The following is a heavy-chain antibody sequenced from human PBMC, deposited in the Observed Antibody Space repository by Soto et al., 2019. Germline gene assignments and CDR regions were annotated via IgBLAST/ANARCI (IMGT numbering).Heavy chain of an antibody. Sequence: PGESLKISCNGSRYSFTSYWIGWLRQMPGKGLEWMGIIYPGDSDTRYSPSVQGQVTISADKSISTPYLQWSSLKASDTDMYYCASHSGYRYGYGYYYYGRDVWGQGTTVTVSS. CDR1: RYSFTSYW. V-gene: IGHV5-51*01. D-gene: IGHD5-18*01. CDR3: ASHSGYRYGYGYYYYGRDV. CDR2: IYPGDSDT. J-gene: IGHJ6*02.